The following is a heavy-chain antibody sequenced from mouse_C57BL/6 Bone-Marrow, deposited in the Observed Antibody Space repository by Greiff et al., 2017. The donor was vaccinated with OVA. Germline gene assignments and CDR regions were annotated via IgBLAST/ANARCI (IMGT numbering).Heavy chain of an antibody. D-gene: IGHD1-1*01. CDR1: GFTFSSYA. J-gene: IGHJ1*03. Sequence: EVQLVQPGGGLVKPGGSLKLSCAASGFTFSSYAMYWVRQTPEKWLEWVATISDGSSYTYYQDKVKGRCTIARDKAKNTLYLQMSHLKSEDTAIYFCARVSYYYGSHGYFDVWGTGTTVTVSS. V-gene: IGHV5-4*01. CDR3: ARVSYYYGSHGYFDV. CDR2: ISDGSSYT.